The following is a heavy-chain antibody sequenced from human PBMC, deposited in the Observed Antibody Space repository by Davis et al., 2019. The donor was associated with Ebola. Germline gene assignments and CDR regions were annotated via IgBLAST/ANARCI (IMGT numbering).Heavy chain of an antibody. CDR3: AREYSSSWYRGGAGFDP. CDR2: ISGSGGST. D-gene: IGHD6-13*01. J-gene: IGHJ5*02. CDR1: GFTFSSYA. Sequence: PGGSLRLSCAASGFTFSSYAMSWVRQAPGKGLEWVSAISGSGGSTYYADSVKGRFTISRDNSKNSLYLQMNSLRAEDTAVYYCAREYSSSWYRGGAGFDPWGQGTLVTVSS. V-gene: IGHV3-23*01.